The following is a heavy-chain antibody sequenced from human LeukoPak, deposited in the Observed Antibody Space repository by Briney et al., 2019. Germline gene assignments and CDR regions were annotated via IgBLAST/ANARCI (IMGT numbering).Heavy chain of an antibody. J-gene: IGHJ3*02. D-gene: IGHD6-13*01. V-gene: IGHV4-39*07. Sequence: SETLSLTCTVSGGSISSSSYYWGWIRQPPGKGLEWIGSIYYSGSTYYNPSLKSRVTISVDTSKNQFSLKLSSVTAADTAVYYCARAPYSSSWFWVDAFDIWGRGTMVTVSS. CDR2: IYYSGST. CDR3: ARAPYSSSWFWVDAFDI. CDR1: GGSISSSSYY.